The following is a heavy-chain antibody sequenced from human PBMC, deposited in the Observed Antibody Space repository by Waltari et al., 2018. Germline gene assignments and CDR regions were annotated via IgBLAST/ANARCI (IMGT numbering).Heavy chain of an antibody. CDR2: INTNTGNP. D-gene: IGHD6-19*01. Sequence: QVQLVQSGSELQKPGASVKVSCKASGYTFTSYALNWVRQAPGQGLEWMGWINTNTGNPTYAQGFTGRFVFSSDPSVSTAYLQISSLTAEDTAVYYCARVLAVAGNYYYYYGMDVWGQGTTVTVSS. V-gene: IGHV7-4-1*02. J-gene: IGHJ6*02. CDR3: ARVLAVAGNYYYYYGMDV. CDR1: GYTFTSYA.